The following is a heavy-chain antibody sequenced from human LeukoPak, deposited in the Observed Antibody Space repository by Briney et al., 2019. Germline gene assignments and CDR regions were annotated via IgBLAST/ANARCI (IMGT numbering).Heavy chain of an antibody. CDR3: ARDLTYCGGDCYPYYFDY. V-gene: IGHV3-11*04. CDR2: ISSSGSTI. CDR1: GFTFSDYY. D-gene: IGHD2-21*01. Sequence: GSLRLSCTASGFTFSDYYMSWIRQAPGKGLEWVSYISSSGSTIYYADSVKGRFTISRDNAKNSLYLQMNSLRAEDTAVYFCARDLTYCGGDCYPYYFDYWGQGSLVTVSS. J-gene: IGHJ4*02.